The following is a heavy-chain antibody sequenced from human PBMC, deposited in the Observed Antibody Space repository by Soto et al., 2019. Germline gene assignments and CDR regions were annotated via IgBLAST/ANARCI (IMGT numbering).Heavy chain of an antibody. CDR2: ISSNGGRT. CDR3: AKDPPIASDGPTLDY. J-gene: IGHJ4*02. CDR1: GFTFSAYV. V-gene: IGHV3-23*01. D-gene: IGHD6-13*01. Sequence: EVQLLESGGGLVQPGGSLSLSCAASGFTFSAYVMCWVRQAPGKGPEWVSAISSNGGRTFYADSVKGRFTISRDNSRNTLYLQMHSLTVEDTAVYYCAKDPPIASDGPTLDYWGQGTLVGVSS.